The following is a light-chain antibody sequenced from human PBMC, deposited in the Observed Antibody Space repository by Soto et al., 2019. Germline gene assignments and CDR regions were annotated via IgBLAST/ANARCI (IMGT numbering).Light chain of an antibody. V-gene: IGLV2-14*03. CDR2: DVI. J-gene: IGLJ2*01. CDR3: SSYTSISASVI. CDR1: SSDVGGYNS. Sequence: QSVLTQPASVSGSPGQSITISCTGSSSDVGGYNSVSWYQQHPGTVPKLVIYDVINRPSGISNRFSGSKSGNTASLTISGLQAEDEAHYYCSSYTSISASVIFGGGTKVTVL.